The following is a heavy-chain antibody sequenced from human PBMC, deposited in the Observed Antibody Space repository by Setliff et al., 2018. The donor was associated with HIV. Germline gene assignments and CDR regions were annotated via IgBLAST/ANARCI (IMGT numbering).Heavy chain of an antibody. J-gene: IGHJ3*02. V-gene: IGHV1-69*10. CDR2: IIPILGIG. CDR1: GDTFNNYA. Sequence: SVKVSCKASGDTFNNYAINWVRQAPGQGLEWMGGIIPILGIGNYAQKFQGRVTNTADESTSTAYLELNSLRSEDTAMYYCARSGEGYAFDIWGQGTMVTVS. D-gene: IGHD4-17*01. CDR3: ARSGEGYAFDI.